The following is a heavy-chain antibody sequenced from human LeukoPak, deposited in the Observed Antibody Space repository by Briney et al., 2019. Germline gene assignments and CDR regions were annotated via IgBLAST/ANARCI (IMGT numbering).Heavy chain of an antibody. CDR1: GYCFTSYW. J-gene: IGHJ4*02. CDR3: ARHHGDYNY. V-gene: IGHV5-51*01. Sequence: GEFLKISCTGSGYCFTSYWIGWVRAMPGKGLEWMGIIYPGDSDTRYSPSFQRQVTISADKSISTAYLQWSSLKASDTAMYYCARHHGDYNYSGQGTLVTVSS. D-gene: IGHD4-17*01. CDR2: IYPGDSDT.